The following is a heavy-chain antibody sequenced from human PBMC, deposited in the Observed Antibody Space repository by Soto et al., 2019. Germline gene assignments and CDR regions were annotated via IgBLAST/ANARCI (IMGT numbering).Heavy chain of an antibody. CDR2: IYHSGST. CDR3: ARDKIYRGPKLVDNWFDP. D-gene: IGHD3-9*01. V-gene: IGHV4-38-2*02. J-gene: IGHJ5*02. CDR1: GYSISSGYY. Sequence: SETLSLTCAVSGYSISSGYYWGWIRQPPGKGLEWIGSIYHSGSTYYNPSLKSRVTISVDTSKNQFSLKLSSVTAADTAVYYCARDKIYRGPKLVDNWFDPWGQGTLVTVSS.